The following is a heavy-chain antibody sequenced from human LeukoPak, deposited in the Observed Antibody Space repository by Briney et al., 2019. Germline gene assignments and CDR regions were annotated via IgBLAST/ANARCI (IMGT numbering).Heavy chain of an antibody. V-gene: IGHV3-30*04. D-gene: IGHD3-3*01. Sequence: GGSLRLSCAASGFTFSSYAMHWVRQAPGKGLEWVALISYDGNNKYYADSVKGRFTISRDNSKNTLYLQMNSLRAEDTAVYYCARGYYDFWSGYYTLDYWGQGTLVTVSS. CDR2: ISYDGNNK. CDR3: ARGYYDFWSGYYTLDY. J-gene: IGHJ4*02. CDR1: GFTFSSYA.